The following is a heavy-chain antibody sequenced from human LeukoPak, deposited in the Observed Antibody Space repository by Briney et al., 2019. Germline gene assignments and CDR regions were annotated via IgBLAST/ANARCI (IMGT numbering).Heavy chain of an antibody. J-gene: IGHJ6*02. D-gene: IGHD6-13*01. CDR3: ARDKALVQSTIWGSIHYYGMDV. CDR1: GGSISSGSYY. V-gene: IGHV4-61*01. CDR2: IYYSGST. Sequence: PSETLSLTCTVSGGSISSGSYYWSWIRQPPGKGLEWIGYIYYSGSTNYNPSLKSRVTISVDTSKNQFSLKLSSVTAADTAVYYCARDKALVQSTIWGSIHYYGMDVWGQGTTVTVSS.